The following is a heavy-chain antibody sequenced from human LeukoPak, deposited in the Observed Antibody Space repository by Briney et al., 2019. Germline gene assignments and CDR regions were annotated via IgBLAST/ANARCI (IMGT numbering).Heavy chain of an antibody. CDR1: VFTLSSYA. CDR2: IVGSGAST. D-gene: IGHD2-15*01. V-gene: IGHV3-23*01. Sequence: PGGSLRLSCGASVFTLSSYAMKSGRQAPGKGLEWVSGIVGSGASTYYADSVRGRFTISRDNSRNTLYLQMNSLRAEERAVYYCAKVVAVATLGYFELWGQGTLVTVSS. J-gene: IGHJ4*02. CDR3: AKVVAVATLGYFEL.